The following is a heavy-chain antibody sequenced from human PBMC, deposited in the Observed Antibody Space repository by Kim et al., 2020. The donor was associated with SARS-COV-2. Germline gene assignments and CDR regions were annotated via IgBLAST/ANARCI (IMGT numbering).Heavy chain of an antibody. D-gene: IGHD3-9*01. CDR3: ARGVNFDWLFDY. Sequence: SPSFQGQVTIHADKAISTAYLQWSSLKASDTAMYYCARGVNFDWLFDYWGQGTLVTVSS. V-gene: IGHV5-51*01. J-gene: IGHJ4*02.